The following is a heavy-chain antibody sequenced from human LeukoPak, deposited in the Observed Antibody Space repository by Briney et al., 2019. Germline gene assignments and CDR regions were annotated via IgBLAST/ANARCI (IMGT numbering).Heavy chain of an antibody. V-gene: IGHV3-23*01. CDR2: ISGSGGST. D-gene: IGHD6-19*01. CDR3: AKVAQWLVLVGIDY. Sequence: PGGSKRLCCAASGFTFSSYAMSWVRQAPGKGLEWVSAISGSGGSTYYADSVKGGFTISRDNSKNTLYLQMNSLRAEDTAVYYCAKVAQWLVLVGIDYWGQGTLVTVSS. CDR1: GFTFSSYA. J-gene: IGHJ4*02.